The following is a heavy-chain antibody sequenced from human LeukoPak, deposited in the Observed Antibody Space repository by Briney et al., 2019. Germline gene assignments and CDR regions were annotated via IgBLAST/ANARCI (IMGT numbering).Heavy chain of an antibody. V-gene: IGHV1-18*04. J-gene: IGHJ4*02. CDR1: GYSFTSSY. Sequence: ASEKISCKASGYSFTSSYMHWVRQAPGQGLEWMGWISAYNVNTQYAQKIHGRATMTTDTSTSTAYMALRSLRSDDTAVYYCARGLGGSGSYFLAFDYWGQGTLVS. CDR3: ARGLGGSGSYFLAFDY. D-gene: IGHD1-26*01. CDR2: ISAYNVNT.